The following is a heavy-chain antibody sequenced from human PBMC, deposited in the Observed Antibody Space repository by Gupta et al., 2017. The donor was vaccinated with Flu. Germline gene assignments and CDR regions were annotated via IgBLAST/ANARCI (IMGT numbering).Heavy chain of an antibody. V-gene: IGHV1-8*01. J-gene: IGHJ3*02. CDR1: GYNFTSHD. CDR3: ARYCTGTGCDAFDI. Sequence: QVQLVQSGAEVKKPGASVKVSCKASGYNFTSHDINWVRQATGQGLEWMGWLNPNIGNTGYAQKFQGRITMTRNTSISTVYLELSSLRSEDTAVYYCARYCTGTGCDAFDIWGQGTMVTVSS. D-gene: IGHD2-8*02. CDR2: LNPNIGNT.